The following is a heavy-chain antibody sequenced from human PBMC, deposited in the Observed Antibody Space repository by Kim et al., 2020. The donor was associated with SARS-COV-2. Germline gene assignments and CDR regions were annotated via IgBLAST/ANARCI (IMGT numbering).Heavy chain of an antibody. Sequence: GGSLRLSCAASGFTFSNAWMSWVRQAPGKGLEWVGRIKSKTDGGTTDYAAPVKGRFTISRDDSKNTLYLQMNSLKTEDTAVYYCTTVDPGSSWYGFYLNYYYYGMDVWGQGTTVTVSS. CDR2: IKSKTDGGTT. CDR1: GFTFSNAW. J-gene: IGHJ6*02. V-gene: IGHV3-15*01. D-gene: IGHD6-13*01. CDR3: TTVDPGSSWYGFYLNYYYYGMDV.